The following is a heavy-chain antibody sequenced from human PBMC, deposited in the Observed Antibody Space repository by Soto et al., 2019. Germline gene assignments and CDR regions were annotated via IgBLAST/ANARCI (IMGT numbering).Heavy chain of an antibody. Sequence: SLEISRKCSGYVFSIHWVALLRQMPGKGRAWVGFIYPGSSNTMYRPYFQGHVTISADNALSNTYLQWDTLEPSDTAMYFCASDSHCNGGTSPMGAFDMSGEGTMVTV. V-gene: IGHV5-51*01. D-gene: IGHD2-15*01. CDR3: ASDSHCNGGTSPMGAFDM. J-gene: IGHJ3*02. CDR1: GYVFSIHW. CDR2: IYPGSSNT.